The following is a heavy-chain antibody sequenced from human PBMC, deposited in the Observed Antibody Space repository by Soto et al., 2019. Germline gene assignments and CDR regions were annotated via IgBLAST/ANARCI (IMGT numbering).Heavy chain of an antibody. J-gene: IGHJ3*02. Sequence: GGSLRLSCAASGFTFSSYAMSGVRQAPGKGLEWVSAISGSGGSTYYADSVKGRFTISRDNSKNTLYLQMNSLRAEDTAVYYCAKTEDMIVVVITHDAFDIWGQGTMVTVSS. CDR1: GFTFSSYA. CDR3: AKTEDMIVVVITHDAFDI. V-gene: IGHV3-23*01. D-gene: IGHD3-22*01. CDR2: ISGSGGST.